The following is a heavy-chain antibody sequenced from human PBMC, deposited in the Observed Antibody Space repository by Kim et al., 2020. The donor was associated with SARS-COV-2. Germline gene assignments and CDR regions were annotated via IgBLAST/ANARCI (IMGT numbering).Heavy chain of an antibody. Sequence: KSRVTISVDTSKNQFSLKLSSVTAADTAVYYCARTGTTVTTYDYYYYMDVWGKGTTVTVSS. J-gene: IGHJ6*03. D-gene: IGHD4-17*01. CDR3: ARTGTTVTTYDYYYYMDV. V-gene: IGHV4-59*01.